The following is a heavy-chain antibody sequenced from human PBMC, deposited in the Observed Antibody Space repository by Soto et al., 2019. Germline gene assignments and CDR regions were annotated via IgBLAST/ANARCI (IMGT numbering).Heavy chain of an antibody. CDR1: GGTFSSYA. CDR3: ALACYYDTGHGMDV. Sequence: GASVKVSCKASGGTFSSYAISWVRQAPGQGLEWMGGIIPIFGTANYAQKFQGRVTITADKSTSTAYMELSSLRSEDTAVYYCALACYYDTGHGMDVWGQGTTVTVSS. J-gene: IGHJ6*02. D-gene: IGHD3-22*01. V-gene: IGHV1-69*06. CDR2: IIPIFGTA.